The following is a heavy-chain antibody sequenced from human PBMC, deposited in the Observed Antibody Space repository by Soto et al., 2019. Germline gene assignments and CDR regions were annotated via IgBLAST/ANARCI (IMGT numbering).Heavy chain of an antibody. CDR2: ISYSGITI. Sequence: GGSLRLSCAASGFTFSSYEMNWVRQAPGKGLEWVSYISYSGITIYYADSVKGRFTISRDNAKNSLYLQMNSLRADDTAVYYCARDDPLGSFDYWGQGTLVTVS. V-gene: IGHV3-48*03. J-gene: IGHJ4*02. CDR3: ARDDPLGSFDY. CDR1: GFTFSSYE. D-gene: IGHD7-27*01.